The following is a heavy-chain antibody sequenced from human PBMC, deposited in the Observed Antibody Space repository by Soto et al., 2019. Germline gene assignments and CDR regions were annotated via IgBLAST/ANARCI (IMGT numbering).Heavy chain of an antibody. D-gene: IGHD6-19*01. CDR3: VQTTGWPGFDF. CDR2: IYGGGTT. V-gene: IGHV3-53*01. J-gene: IGHJ4*02. CDR1: GFAVSSKY. Sequence: EVQLVESGGGLIQPGGSLRLSCAASGFAVSSKYMTWVRQAPGKGLEGVSVIYGGGTTYYADSVKGRFTISRDTSKTPLYLQMNSLRAEDTAVYYCVQTTGWPGFDFWGQGTLVTVSS.